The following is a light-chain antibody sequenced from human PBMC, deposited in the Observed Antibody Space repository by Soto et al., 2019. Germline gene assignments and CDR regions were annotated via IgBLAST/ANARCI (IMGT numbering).Light chain of an antibody. J-gene: IGLJ1*01. CDR3: GSYASSSTLYV. V-gene: IGLV2-14*01. CDR1: SSDVGGYNY. Sequence: QSALTPPASVSGSPGQSITISCTGTSSDVGGYNYVSWYQQHSGKAPKLMIYDVSNRPSGVSNRFSGSKSGNTASLTISGLQAEDEADYYCGSYASSSTLYVFGTGTKLTVL. CDR2: DVS.